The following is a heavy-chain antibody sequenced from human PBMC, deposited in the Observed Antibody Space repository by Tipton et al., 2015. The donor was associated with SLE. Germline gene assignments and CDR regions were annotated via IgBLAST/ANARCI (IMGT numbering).Heavy chain of an antibody. CDR3: ARDPDLDLCSGTTCPDTFDM. D-gene: IGHD2-2*01. CDR2: IYHSGST. V-gene: IGHV4-38-2*02. J-gene: IGHJ3*02. Sequence: TLSLTCAVSGYSISSGYYWGWIRQPPGKGLEWIGSIYHSGSTYYNPSLKSRVTISVDTSKNQFSLKPSSVTAADTAVYYCARDPDLDLCSGTTCPDTFDMWGQGTVVTVSS. CDR1: GYSISSGYY.